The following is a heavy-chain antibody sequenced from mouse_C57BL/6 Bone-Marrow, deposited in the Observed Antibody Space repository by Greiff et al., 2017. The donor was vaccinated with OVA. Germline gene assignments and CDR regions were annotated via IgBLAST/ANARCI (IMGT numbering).Heavy chain of an antibody. CDR3: TRPPLLRPWFAY. J-gene: IGHJ3*01. V-gene: IGHV1-15*01. D-gene: IGHD1-2*01. Sequence: QVQLQQSGAELVRPGASVTLSCKASGYTFTDYEMHWVKQTPVHGLEWIGAIDPETGGTAYNQKFKGQAILTADKSSSTAYMELRSLTSEDSAVYYCTRPPLLRPWFAYWGQGTLVTVSA. CDR2: IDPETGGT. CDR1: GYTFTDYE.